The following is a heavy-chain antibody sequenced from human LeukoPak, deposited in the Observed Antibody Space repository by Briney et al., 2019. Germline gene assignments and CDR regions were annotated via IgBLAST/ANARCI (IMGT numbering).Heavy chain of an antibody. V-gene: IGHV3-74*01. CDR1: GFTFSSHW. CDR2: INGDGSRT. J-gene: IGHJ4*02. CDR3: KRDDRRTLFDYTETLFDS. D-gene: IGHD3-9*01. Sequence: GGSLRLSCVASGFTFSSHWMWWVRQAPGKGLVWISRINGDGSRTDFAESVKGRFTISRDNAKNTLYLQMNSLTAEDTAIYYCKRDDRRTLFDYTETLFDSGGQETLVPVSS.